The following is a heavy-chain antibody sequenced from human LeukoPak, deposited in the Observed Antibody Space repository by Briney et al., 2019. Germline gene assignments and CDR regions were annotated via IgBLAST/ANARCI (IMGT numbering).Heavy chain of an antibody. CDR3: AKEASQAYYYGSGMDV. V-gene: IGHV3-23*01. CDR2: ISRSADQT. Sequence: PGGSLRLSCEASGFTFSSYGMAWVRQAPGKGLEWVSLISRSADQTYYADSGKGRFTISRDNSKNTLYLQMNSLRAEDTAVYYCAKEASQAYYYGSGMDVWGQGTTVTVSS. D-gene: IGHD3-10*01. CDR1: GFTFSSYG. J-gene: IGHJ6*02.